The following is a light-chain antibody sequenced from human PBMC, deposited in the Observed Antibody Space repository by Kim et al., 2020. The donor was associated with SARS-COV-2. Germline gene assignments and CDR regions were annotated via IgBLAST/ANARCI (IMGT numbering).Light chain of an antibody. Sequence: DIQMTQSPSSLSASVGDRVTITCRASQSISSYLNWYQQKPGKAPKLLMYATFSLQSGVPSRFSGSGSGTDFTLTISSLQPEDFATYYCQQSYSTPLTFGGGTKVDIK. J-gene: IGKJ4*01. V-gene: IGKV1-39*01. CDR2: ATF. CDR1: QSISSY. CDR3: QQSYSTPLT.